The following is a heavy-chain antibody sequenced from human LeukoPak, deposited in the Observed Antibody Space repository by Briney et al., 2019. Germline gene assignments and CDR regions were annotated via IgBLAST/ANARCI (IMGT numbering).Heavy chain of an antibody. Sequence: GGSLRLSCAASGFTFSSYAMSWVRQAPGKGLEWVSSVTGNGDNTFHADSVRGRFTISRDNSKNMLYLQINSLRAEDTAVYYCARDRNYFEALHRSYWGQGTLVTVSS. V-gene: IGHV3-23*01. CDR1: GFTFSSYA. CDR3: ARDRNYFEALHRSY. CDR2: VTGNGDNT. J-gene: IGHJ4*02. D-gene: IGHD3-10*01.